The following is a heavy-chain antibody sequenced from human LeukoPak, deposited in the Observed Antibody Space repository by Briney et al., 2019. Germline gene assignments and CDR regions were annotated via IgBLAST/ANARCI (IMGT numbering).Heavy chain of an antibody. CDR2: IGSGT. Sequence: GGSLRLSCGASGFTFSSCAMSWVRQAPGKGLEWVSAIGSGTYYADSVKGRFTISRDNSKNTLYLQMNSLRAEDTAVYYCAKVLAYYFDYWGQGTLVTVSS. CDR1: GFTFSSCA. J-gene: IGHJ4*02. CDR3: AKVLAYYFDY. V-gene: IGHV3-23*01.